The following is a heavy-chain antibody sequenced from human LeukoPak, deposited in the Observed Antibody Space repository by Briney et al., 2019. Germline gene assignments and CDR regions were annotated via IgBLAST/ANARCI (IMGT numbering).Heavy chain of an antibody. D-gene: IGHD3-22*01. CDR3: AREPPASGYYYDSSGYYHD. V-gene: IGHV1-8*01. Sequence: ASVKVSCKASGYTFASYDINWVRQATGQGLEWMGWMNPNSGNTGYAQKFQGRVTMTRNTSISTAYMELSSLRSEDTAVYYCAREPPASGYYYDSSGYYHDWGQGTLVTVSS. CDR2: MNPNSGNT. CDR1: GYTFASYD. J-gene: IGHJ4*02.